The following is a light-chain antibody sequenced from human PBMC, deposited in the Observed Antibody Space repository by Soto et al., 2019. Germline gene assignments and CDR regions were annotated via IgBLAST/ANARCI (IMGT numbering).Light chain of an antibody. CDR3: QQRSNWPRMYT. CDR2: DAS. V-gene: IGKV3-11*01. CDR1: QSVGSY. J-gene: IGKJ2*01. Sequence: EIVLTQSPATLSLSPGERATLSCRASQSVGSYLAWYQQKPGQAPRLLIYDASNRATGIPARFSGSGSGTDFTLTISNLEPEDFAVYYCQQRSNWPRMYTFGQGTKVDIK.